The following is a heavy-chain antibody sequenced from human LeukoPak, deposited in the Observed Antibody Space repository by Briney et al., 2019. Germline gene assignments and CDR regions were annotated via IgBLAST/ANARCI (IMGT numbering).Heavy chain of an antibody. J-gene: IGHJ6*03. CDR1: GYTFTSYD. Sequence: ASVKVSCKASGYTFTSYDINWVRQATGQGLEWMGWMNPNSGNTGYAQKFQGRVTITRNTSISTAYMELSSLRSEDTAVYYCARAGYCSSTSCYSGLYYYYYMDVWGKGTTVTVSS. CDR3: ARAGYCSSTSCYSGLYYYYYMDV. D-gene: IGHD2-2*01. V-gene: IGHV1-8*03. CDR2: MNPNSGNT.